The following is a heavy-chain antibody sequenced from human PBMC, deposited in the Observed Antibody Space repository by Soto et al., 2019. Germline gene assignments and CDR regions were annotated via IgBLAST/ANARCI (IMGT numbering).Heavy chain of an antibody. Sequence: ASVKVSCKASGYTFTSYDINWVRQATGQGLEWMGWMNPNSGNTGYAQKFQGRVAMTRNTSISTAYMELSSLRSEDTAVYYCARGRGGYCSGGFFLDYYYYYYMDVWGKGTTVTVFS. CDR3: ARGRGGYCSGGFFLDYYYYYYMDV. CDR2: MNPNSGNT. D-gene: IGHD2-15*01. V-gene: IGHV1-8*01. CDR1: GYTFTSYD. J-gene: IGHJ6*03.